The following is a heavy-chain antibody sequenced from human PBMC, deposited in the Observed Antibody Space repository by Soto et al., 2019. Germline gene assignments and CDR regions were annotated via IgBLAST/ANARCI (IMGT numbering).Heavy chain of an antibody. V-gene: IGHV1-18*01. CDR2: ISAYNGNT. J-gene: IGHJ6*02. CDR1: GYTFTSYG. CDR3: ARGYYLPEYYYYGMDV. Sequence: AASVKVSCKASGYTFTSYGISWVRQAPGQGLEWMGWISAYNGNTNYAQKLQGRVTMTTDTSTSTAYMELRSLRSDDTAVYYCARGYYLPEYYYYGMDVWGQGTTVTVSS. D-gene: IGHD3-10*01.